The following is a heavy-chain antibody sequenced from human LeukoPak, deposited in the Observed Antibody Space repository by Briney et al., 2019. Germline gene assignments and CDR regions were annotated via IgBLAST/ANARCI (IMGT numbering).Heavy chain of an antibody. D-gene: IGHD6-19*01. Sequence: KPSETLSLTCTVSGGSISSSRWYWGWIRQPPGKGLEWIGSIDFGGNTYYNPPLKSRVTISGDTSKNQISLKLKSVTAADTAVYYCGRGGAIAVAGTWGQGTLVTVSS. CDR2: IDFGGNT. J-gene: IGHJ4*02. CDR3: GRGGAIAVAGT. CDR1: GGSISSSRWY. V-gene: IGHV4-39*01.